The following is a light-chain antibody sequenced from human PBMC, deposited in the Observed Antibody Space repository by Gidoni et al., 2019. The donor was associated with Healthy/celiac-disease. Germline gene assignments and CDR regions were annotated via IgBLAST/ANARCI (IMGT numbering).Light chain of an antibody. CDR1: SSNIGSNT. V-gene: IGLV1-44*01. CDR2: SNN. J-gene: IGLJ3*02. Sequence: HSVLTQPPSPSGTPGQRVTISCSGSSSNIGSNTVNWYQQLPGTGPKLLIYSNNQRPSGVPDRFSGSKSGTSAALAISGLQSEDEADYYCAAWDDSLNGQMFGGGTKLTVL. CDR3: AAWDDSLNGQM.